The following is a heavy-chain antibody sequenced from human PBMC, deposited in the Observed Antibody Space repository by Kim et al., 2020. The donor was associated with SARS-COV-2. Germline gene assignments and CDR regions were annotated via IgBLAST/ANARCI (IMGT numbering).Heavy chain of an antibody. CDR2: ISSTSSFI. Sequence: GGSLRLSCAASGFTFSSFTMNWVRQAPGKGLEWVSSISSTSSFIYYEDSLKGRFTISRDNAKNSLYLQVNSLGAEDTAVYFCARGSGGADYWGQGTLVTVSS. V-gene: IGHV3-21*01. D-gene: IGHD3-16*01. CDR1: GFTFSSFT. J-gene: IGHJ4*02. CDR3: ARGSGGADY.